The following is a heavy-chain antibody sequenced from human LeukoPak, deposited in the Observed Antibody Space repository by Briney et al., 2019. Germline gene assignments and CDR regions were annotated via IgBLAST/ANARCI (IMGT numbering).Heavy chain of an antibody. CDR3: AKDQEVGYFDY. Sequence: PGGSLRLSCAAFGFTFSSYAMHWVRQAPGKGLEWVAVISYDGSNKYYADSVKGRFTISRDNSKNTLYLQMNSLRAEDTAVYYCAKDQEVGYFDYWGQGTLVTVSS. CDR2: ISYDGSNK. V-gene: IGHV3-30-3*01. CDR1: GFTFSSYA. D-gene: IGHD2-15*01. J-gene: IGHJ4*02.